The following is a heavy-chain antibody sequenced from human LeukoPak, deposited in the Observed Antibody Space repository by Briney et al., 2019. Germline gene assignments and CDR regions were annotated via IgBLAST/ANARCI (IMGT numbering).Heavy chain of an antibody. CDR2: INPNSGGT. Sequence: GASVKVSCKASGYTFTGYYMHWVRQAPGQGLEWMGWINPNSGGTNYAQKFQGRVTMTRDTSISTAYMELSRLRSDDTAVYYCARQATMVRGARGGNPGYRGQGTLVTVSS. CDR1: GYTFTGYY. D-gene: IGHD3-10*01. V-gene: IGHV1-2*02. J-gene: IGHJ4*02. CDR3: ARQATMVRGARGGNPGY.